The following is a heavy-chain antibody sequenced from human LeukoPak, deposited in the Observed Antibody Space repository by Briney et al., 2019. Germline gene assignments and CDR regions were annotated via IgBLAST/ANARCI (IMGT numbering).Heavy chain of an antibody. Sequence: GGSLRLSCAGSGFTFSGYWMSWVRQAPGKGLEWVANIKQDGSGIDYVDSVKGRFTISRDNAKNSLYLQMNSLRAEDTAVYYCARGYSSYFGYWGQGALVTVSS. V-gene: IGHV3-7*01. CDR2: IKQDGSGI. D-gene: IGHD6-13*01. J-gene: IGHJ4*02. CDR3: ARGYSSYFGY. CDR1: GFTFSGYW.